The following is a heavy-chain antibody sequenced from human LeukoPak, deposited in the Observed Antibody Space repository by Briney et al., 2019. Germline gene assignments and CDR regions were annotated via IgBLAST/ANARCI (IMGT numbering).Heavy chain of an antibody. CDR3: ARVSGCSSTSCSVGPRFDP. CDR1: GYTFTGYY. CDR2: INPNSGGT. V-gene: IGHV1-2*06. Sequence: GASVKVSCKASGYTFTGYYMHWVRQAPGQGLEWMGRINPNSGGTNYAQKFQGRVTMTRDTSISTAYMELSRLRSDDTAVYYCARVSGCSSTSCSVGPRFDPWGQGTLVTVSS. D-gene: IGHD2-2*01. J-gene: IGHJ5*02.